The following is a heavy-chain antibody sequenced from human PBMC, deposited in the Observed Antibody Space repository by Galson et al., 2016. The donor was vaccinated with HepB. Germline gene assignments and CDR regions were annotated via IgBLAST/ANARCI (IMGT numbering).Heavy chain of an antibody. CDR1: GFTFSSSA. J-gene: IGHJ4*02. V-gene: IGHV3-23*01. CDR3: AKDRYDSIGYYYVA. D-gene: IGHD3-22*01. Sequence: SLRLSCAASGFTFSSSAMSWVRQAPEKGLEWVSTIVGSGGSTFYADSVKGRFTISRDISRNTLYLQVSSLRAEDTAVYYCAKDRYDSIGYYYVAWGQGTLVTVSS. CDR2: IVGSGGST.